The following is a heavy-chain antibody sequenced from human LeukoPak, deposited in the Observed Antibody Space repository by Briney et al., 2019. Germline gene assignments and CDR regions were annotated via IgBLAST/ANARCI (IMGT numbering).Heavy chain of an antibody. CDR2: MSYDEDNK. CDR3: ARDETKRGFSYGTSPFEY. Sequence: SCKASGYTFTGYYMHWVRQAPGKGLEWVALMSYDEDNKYYADSVKGRFTISRDNSKNTLYLQMNSLRPEDTAMYYCARDETKRGFSYGTSPFEYWGQGTLVTVSS. J-gene: IGHJ4*02. V-gene: IGHV3-30*04. D-gene: IGHD1-7*01. CDR1: GYTFTGYY.